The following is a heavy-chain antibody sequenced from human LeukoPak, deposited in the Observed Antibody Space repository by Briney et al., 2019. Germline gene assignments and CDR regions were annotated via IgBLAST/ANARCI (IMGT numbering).Heavy chain of an antibody. CDR2: ISYDGSNK. V-gene: IGHV3-30-3*01. D-gene: IGHD4-17*01. CDR3: AKEAYGDGGLNFDY. J-gene: IGHJ4*02. CDR1: GFTFSSYA. Sequence: GGSLRLSCAASGFTFSSYAMHWVRQAPGKGLEWVAVISYDGSNKYYADSVKGRFTISRDNSKNTLYLQMNSLRAEDTAVYYCAKEAYGDGGLNFDYWGQGTLVTVSS.